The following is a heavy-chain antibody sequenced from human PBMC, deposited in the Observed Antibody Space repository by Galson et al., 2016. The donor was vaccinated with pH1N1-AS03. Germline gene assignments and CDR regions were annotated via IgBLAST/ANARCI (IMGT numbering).Heavy chain of an antibody. V-gene: IGHV3-23*01. J-gene: IGHJ4*02. Sequence: SLRLSCAGSGFTSSSHAMSWVRQAPGKGLEWVSGISGSGGSTFYADSVKGRFTTSRDNSKNTVFLQMNSLRAEDTADYYCARWSYYFDSSGYFGYLDYWGQGTLVTVSS. CDR3: ARWSYYFDSSGYFGYLDY. CDR1: GFTSSSHA. D-gene: IGHD3-22*01. CDR2: ISGSGGST.